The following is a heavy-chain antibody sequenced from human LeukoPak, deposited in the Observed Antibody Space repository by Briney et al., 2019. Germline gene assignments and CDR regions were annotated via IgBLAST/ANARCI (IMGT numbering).Heavy chain of an antibody. V-gene: IGHV1-2*02. CDR3: ARIEGSSGYYFVPY. CDR1: GYTFTGYY. CDR2: INPNSGGT. J-gene: IGHJ4*02. Sequence: ASVKVSCKASGYTFTGYYMHWVRQAPGQGLEWMGWINPNSGGTNYAQKFQGRVNMTRDTSISTAYMELSRLRSDDTAVYYCARIEGSSGYYFVPYWGQGTMVTVSS. D-gene: IGHD3-22*01.